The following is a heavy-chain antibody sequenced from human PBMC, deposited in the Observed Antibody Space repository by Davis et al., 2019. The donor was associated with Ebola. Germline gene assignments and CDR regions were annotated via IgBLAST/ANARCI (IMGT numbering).Heavy chain of an antibody. V-gene: IGHV1-46*01. J-gene: IGHJ6*02. CDR1: GYTFTSYY. Sequence: ASVKVSCKASGYTFTSYYMHWVRQAPGQGLEWMGIINPSGGSTSYAQKFQGRVTMTRDTSTSTAYMEMSRLRSDDTAVYFCARGGITMMIVPRDYYYGLDVWGQGTTVTVSS. D-gene: IGHD3-22*01. CDR3: ARGGITMMIVPRDYYYGLDV. CDR2: INPSGGST.